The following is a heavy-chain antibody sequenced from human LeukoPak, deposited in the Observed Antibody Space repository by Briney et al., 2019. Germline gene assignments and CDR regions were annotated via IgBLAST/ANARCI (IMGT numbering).Heavy chain of an antibody. Sequence: PSQTLSLTCTVSGGSISSDNYYWSWIRQPPGKGLEWIGEINHSGSTNYNPSLKSRVTISVDTSKNQFSLKLSSVTAADTAVYYCARCGPNYYGSGSYYGYYYYYYMDVWGKGTTVTVSS. CDR3: ARCGPNYYGSGSYYGYYYYYYMDV. V-gene: IGHV4-39*07. CDR1: GGSISSDNYY. CDR2: INHSGST. D-gene: IGHD3-10*01. J-gene: IGHJ6*03.